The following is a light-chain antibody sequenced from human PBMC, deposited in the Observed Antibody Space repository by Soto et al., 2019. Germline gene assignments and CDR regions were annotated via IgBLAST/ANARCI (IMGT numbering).Light chain of an antibody. CDR1: QGIGNS. CDR3: QNYDSGPGLA. CDR2: GAS. Sequence: DIQMTQSPSSLSASVGDRVTITCRSSQGIGNSLAWYQQRPGRVPRLLIYGASTLQSGVRSRFSGSGSGTDFTLTITNLQPEDVPTYYCQNYDSGPGLAFGPGTKVDLK. J-gene: IGKJ3*01. V-gene: IGKV1-27*01.